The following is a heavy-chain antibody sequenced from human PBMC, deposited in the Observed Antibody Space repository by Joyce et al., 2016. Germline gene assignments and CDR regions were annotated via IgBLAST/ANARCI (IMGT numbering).Heavy chain of an antibody. CDR2: ISPSGKT. CDR1: GGSFSGYY. D-gene: IGHD3-10*01. CDR3: ARARGASITIIRGAGRYFDI. V-gene: IGHV4-34*01. Sequence: QVQLQQWGAGLLKPSETLSLTCAVYGGSFSGYYWSWIRQPPGKGLEWIGEISPSGKTNYNPALKSRVTMSVDASKNQFSLNLNSVTAADTAVYYCARARGASITIIRGAGRYFDIWGRGTLVTVSS. J-gene: IGHJ2*01.